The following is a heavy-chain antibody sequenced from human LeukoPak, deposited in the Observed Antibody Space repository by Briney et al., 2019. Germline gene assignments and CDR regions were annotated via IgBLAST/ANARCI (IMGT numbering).Heavy chain of an antibody. CDR3: AKDPYLVVPAALNWFDP. J-gene: IGHJ5*02. CDR1: GFTFSSYG. D-gene: IGHD2-2*01. V-gene: IGHV3-30*02. Sequence: GGSLRLSCAASGFTFSSYGMHWVRQAPGKGLEWVTFIRYDGSNKYYADSVKGRFTISRDNSKNTLYLQMNSLRAEDTAVYYCAKDPYLVVPAALNWFDPWRQRTLVTVSS. CDR2: IRYDGSNK.